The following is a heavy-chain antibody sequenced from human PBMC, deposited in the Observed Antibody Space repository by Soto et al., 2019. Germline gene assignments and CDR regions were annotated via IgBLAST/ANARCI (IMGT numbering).Heavy chain of an antibody. D-gene: IGHD3-3*01. Sequence: PGGSLRLSCAASGFTFSSYSMNWVRQAPGKGLEWVSVIYSGGSTYYADSVKGRFTISRHNSKNTLYLQMNSLRAEDTAVYYCARRSITIFGVAHFDYWGQGTLVTVSS. CDR3: ARRSITIFGVAHFDY. CDR1: GFTFSSYS. V-gene: IGHV3-53*04. CDR2: IYSGGST. J-gene: IGHJ4*02.